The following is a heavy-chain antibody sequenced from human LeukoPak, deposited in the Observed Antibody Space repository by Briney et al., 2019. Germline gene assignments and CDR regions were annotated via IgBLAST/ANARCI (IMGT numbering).Heavy chain of an antibody. J-gene: IGHJ4*02. D-gene: IGHD6-19*01. V-gene: IGHV1-2*02. Sequence: ASVKVSCKASGYTFTGYYMHWVRQAPGQGLEWMGWINPNSGGTSCAQKFQGRVTMTRDTSISTAYMELSRLRSDDTAVYYCARVEYSSGWRIDYWGQGTLVTVSS. CDR1: GYTFTGYY. CDR2: INPNSGGT. CDR3: ARVEYSSGWRIDY.